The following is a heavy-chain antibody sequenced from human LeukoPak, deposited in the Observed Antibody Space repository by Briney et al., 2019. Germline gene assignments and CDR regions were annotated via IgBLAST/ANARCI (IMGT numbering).Heavy chain of an antibody. CDR1: GGSISSYY. CDR2: IYTSGST. V-gene: IGHV4-4*07. J-gene: IGHJ6*03. Sequence: SETLSLTCTVSGGSISSYYWSWIRQPAGKGLEWIGRIYTSGSTNYNPSLKSRVTISVDTSKNQFSLKLSSVTAADTAVYYCARDRLGHIAAAGPGSYYYYMDVWGKGTTVTVSS. D-gene: IGHD6-13*01. CDR3: ARDRLGHIAAAGPGSYYYYMDV.